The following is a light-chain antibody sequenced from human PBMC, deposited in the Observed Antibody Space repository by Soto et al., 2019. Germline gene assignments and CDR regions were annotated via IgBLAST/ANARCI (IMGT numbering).Light chain of an antibody. CDR2: GAS. J-gene: IGKJ4*01. CDR1: QIVSITY. Sequence: EIVLTQSPGTLSLSPWERANLSCRASQIVSITYLAWYQQKPGRAPRLLIYGASSSATGIRDRFSGSGSWTDFTLPISRLEPEDFEVYYCQHYGSLVLTFGGGTKVEIK. CDR3: QHYGSLVLT. V-gene: IGKV3-20*01.